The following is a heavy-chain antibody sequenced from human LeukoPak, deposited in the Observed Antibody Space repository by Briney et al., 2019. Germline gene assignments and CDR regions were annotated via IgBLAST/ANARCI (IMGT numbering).Heavy chain of an antibody. V-gene: IGHV3-23*01. J-gene: IGHJ4*02. Sequence: GGSLRLSCAVTGFNFNVYALNWVIQAPGKGLEWVSTISGSGAATYYADSVKGRFTISRDNSKNTLYLQLNSLRVEDTAQYYCAKGDDYGESWGQGTLVTVSS. CDR2: ISGSGAAT. CDR3: AKGDDYGES. CDR1: GFNFNVYA.